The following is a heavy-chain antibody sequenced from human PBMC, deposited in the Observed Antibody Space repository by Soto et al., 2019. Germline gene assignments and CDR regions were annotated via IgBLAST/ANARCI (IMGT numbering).Heavy chain of an antibody. CDR3: AKHQDSYYKDHFDY. D-gene: IGHD3-10*01. CDR2: VSYIGIT. Sequence: KPSETLSLTCTVSGGSVSSRGYYWGWIRQPPGKGLAWLGNVSYIGITYYNPSLKSRVSISVDKAKNQFSLRLRSVTAADTAVYYCAKHQDSYYKDHFDYWGQGALVTVSS. CDR1: GGSVSSRGYY. V-gene: IGHV4-39*01. J-gene: IGHJ4*02.